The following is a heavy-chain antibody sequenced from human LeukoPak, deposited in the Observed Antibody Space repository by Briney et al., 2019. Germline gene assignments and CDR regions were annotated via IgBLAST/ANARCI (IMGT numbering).Heavy chain of an antibody. J-gene: IGHJ4*02. CDR1: GGSISSGSYC. D-gene: IGHD3-22*01. CDR3: AITYYYDSSGYYGDY. V-gene: IGHV4-61*02. CDR2: SYTSGST. Sequence: SQTLSLTCTVSGGSISSGSYCWSWIRQPAGKGLEWIGRSYTSGSTNYNPSLKSRVTISVDTSKNQFGLKLSSVTAADAAVYYCAITYYYDSSGYYGDYWGQGTLVTVSS.